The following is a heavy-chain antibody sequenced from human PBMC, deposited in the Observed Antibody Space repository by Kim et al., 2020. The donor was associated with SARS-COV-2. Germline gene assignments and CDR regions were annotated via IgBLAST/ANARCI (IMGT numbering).Heavy chain of an antibody. J-gene: IGHJ4*02. CDR1: GFTFSSYA. D-gene: IGHD5-12*01. Sequence: GGSLRLSCAASGFTFSSYAMHWVRQAPGKGLEWVAVISYDGSNKYYVDSVKGRFTISRDNSKNTLYLQMNSLRAEDTAVYYCARDHIVATIGGVFDYWGQGTLVTVSS. CDR2: ISYDGSNK. V-gene: IGHV3-30*04. CDR3: ARDHIVATIGGVFDY.